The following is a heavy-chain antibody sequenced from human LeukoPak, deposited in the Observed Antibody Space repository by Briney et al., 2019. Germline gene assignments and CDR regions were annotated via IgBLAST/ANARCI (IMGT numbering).Heavy chain of an antibody. CDR2: IYYSGST. V-gene: IGHV4-30-4*01. CDR3: ARGVYFDWFDY. CDR1: GGSISSGDYY. D-gene: IGHD3-9*01. J-gene: IGHJ4*02. Sequence: SETLSLTCTVSGGSISSGDYYWSWIRQPPGKGLEWIGYIYYSGSTYYNPPLKSRVTISVDTSKNQFSLKLSSVTAADTAVYYCARGVYFDWFDYWGQGTLVTVSS.